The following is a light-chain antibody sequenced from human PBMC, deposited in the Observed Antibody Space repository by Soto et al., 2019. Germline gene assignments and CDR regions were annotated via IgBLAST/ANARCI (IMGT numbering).Light chain of an antibody. V-gene: IGKV1-9*01. J-gene: IGKJ2*01. CDR2: PAS. CDR1: QDISTY. CDR3: QQLRTYPYT. Sequence: DIHLTQSPSFLSASVGDRVTVTCRASQDISTYLAWFQQKPGKAPQLLVYPASTLQGGVPSRFSGRGSGTEFSLTISSLQPEDFATYCCQQLRTYPYTFGQGTKLDIK.